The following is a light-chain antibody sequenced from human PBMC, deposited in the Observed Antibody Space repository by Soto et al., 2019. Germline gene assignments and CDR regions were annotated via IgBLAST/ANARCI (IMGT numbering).Light chain of an antibody. CDR1: QSVSSSF. CDR3: QQYGSSPWT. Sequence: EIVLTQSPGTLSLSPGERATLSCRASQSVSSSFLAWYHQKPGQAPRLLTYGASSRATGIPDRFSGSGSGTDFTLTISRLEPEDFAVYYCQQYGSSPWTFGQGTKVEIK. CDR2: GAS. V-gene: IGKV3-20*01. J-gene: IGKJ1*01.